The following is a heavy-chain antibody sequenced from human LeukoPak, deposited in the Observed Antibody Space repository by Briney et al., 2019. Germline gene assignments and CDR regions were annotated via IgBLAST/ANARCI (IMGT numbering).Heavy chain of an antibody. CDR1: GGSISSSSYY. CDR2: IYYSGST. Sequence: SETLSLTCTVSGGSISSSSYYWGWIRQPPGKGLEWIGSIYYSGSTYYNPSLKSRVTISVGTSKNQFSLKLSSVTAADTAVYYCARDRMTTYYYYGMDVWGQGTTVTVSS. V-gene: IGHV4-39*07. D-gene: IGHD4-11*01. CDR3: ARDRMTTYYYYGMDV. J-gene: IGHJ6*02.